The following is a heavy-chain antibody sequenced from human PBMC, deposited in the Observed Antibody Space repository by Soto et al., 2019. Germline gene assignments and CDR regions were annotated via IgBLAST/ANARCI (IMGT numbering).Heavy chain of an antibody. V-gene: IGHV1-18*01. Sequence: QVQLVQSGAEVKKPGASVKVSCKASGYTFTSYGISWVRQAPGQGLEWMGWISAYNGNTNYAQKLQGRVTMTTDTSTSTAYMELRRLRSDDTAVYYCARDEGGYSYGYRDYYYGMDVWGQGTTVTVSS. CDR3: ARDEGGYSYGYRDYYYGMDV. J-gene: IGHJ6*02. D-gene: IGHD5-18*01. CDR1: GYTFTSYG. CDR2: ISAYNGNT.